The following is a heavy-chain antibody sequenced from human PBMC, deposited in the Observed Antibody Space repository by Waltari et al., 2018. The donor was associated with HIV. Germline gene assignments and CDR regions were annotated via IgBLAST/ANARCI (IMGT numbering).Heavy chain of an antibody. CDR1: GGTFSSYA. J-gene: IGHJ5*02. CDR3: ARGSVGSPPYCSSTSCGFDP. D-gene: IGHD2-2*01. Sequence: QVQLVQSGAEVKKPGSSVKVSCKASGGTFSSYAISWVRQAPGQGLGWMGGIIPIFGTANYAQKFQGRVTITADESTSTAYMELSSLRSEDTAVYYCARGSVGSPPYCSSTSCGFDPWGQGTLVTVSS. V-gene: IGHV1-69*01. CDR2: IIPIFGTA.